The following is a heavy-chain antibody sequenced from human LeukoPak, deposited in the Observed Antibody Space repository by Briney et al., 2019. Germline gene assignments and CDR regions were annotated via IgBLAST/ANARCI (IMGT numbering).Heavy chain of an antibody. V-gene: IGHV3-21*01. D-gene: IGHD4-23*01. CDR3: ARSGGGWFDR. J-gene: IGHJ5*02. CDR1: GFTFSSYE. Sequence: GGSLRLSCAASGFTFSSYEMNWVRQAPGKGLEWVSSISSSSSYTYYADSVKGRFTISRDNSKNTVYLQMNSLRVEDTATYYCARSGGGWFDRWGQGTLVTVSS. CDR2: ISSSSSYT.